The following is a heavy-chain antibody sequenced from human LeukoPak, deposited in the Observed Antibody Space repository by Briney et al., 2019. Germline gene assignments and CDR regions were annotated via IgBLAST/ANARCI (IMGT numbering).Heavy chain of an antibody. CDR2: IYYSGST. Sequence: SETLSLTCTVTGGSMSNYYWTWIRQHPGKGLEWIGYIYYSGSTYYNPSLKSRVTISVDTSKNQFSLKLSSVTAADTAVYYCATGTYCGGDCYPSEFDYWGQGTLVTVSS. CDR1: GGSMSNYY. D-gene: IGHD2-21*02. J-gene: IGHJ4*02. CDR3: ATGTYCGGDCYPSEFDY. V-gene: IGHV4-59*06.